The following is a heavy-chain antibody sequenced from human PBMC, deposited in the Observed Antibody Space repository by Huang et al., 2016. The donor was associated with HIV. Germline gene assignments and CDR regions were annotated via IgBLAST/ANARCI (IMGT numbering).Heavy chain of an antibody. V-gene: IGHV3-9*01. D-gene: IGHD3-10*01. CDR2: ISWNSGSI. CDR1: GFTFDDYA. J-gene: IGHJ4*02. Sequence: EVQLVESGVVLVQPGRSLRISCAAYGFTFDDYAMPWVRQAPVQVLELVSGISWNSGSIGYADSVKGRFTISRDNAKNSLYLQMNSLRAEDTSLYYCAKDNRANYYGSGSYFDYWGQGTLVTVSS. CDR3: AKDNRANYYGSGSYFDY.